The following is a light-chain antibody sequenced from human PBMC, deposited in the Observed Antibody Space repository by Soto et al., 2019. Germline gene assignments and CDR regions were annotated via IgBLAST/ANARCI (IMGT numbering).Light chain of an antibody. J-gene: IGKJ1*01. Sequence: IHITHSPSTLSASVGDRVTVTCRASQSINTWLAWYQQKPGKAPKLLIYDASSLQSGVPSRFTGRGSGTEFTLTISSLQPDDFATYYCQQYDTYSRTFGQGTKVDI. V-gene: IGKV1-5*01. CDR2: DAS. CDR1: QSINTW. CDR3: QQYDTYSRT.